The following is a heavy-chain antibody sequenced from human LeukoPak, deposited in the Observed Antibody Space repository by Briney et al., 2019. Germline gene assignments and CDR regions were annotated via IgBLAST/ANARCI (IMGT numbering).Heavy chain of an antibody. Sequence: SETLSLTCTVSGGSISSSSYYWGWIRQPPGKGLEWIGSIYYSGSTYYNPSLKSRVTISVDTSKNQFSLKLSSVTAADTAVYYCARHVGDYYDSSGHYYEKYYFDYWGQGTLVTVSS. V-gene: IGHV4-39*01. CDR2: IYYSGST. D-gene: IGHD3-22*01. CDR1: GGSISSSSYY. CDR3: ARHVGDYYDSSGHYYEKYYFDY. J-gene: IGHJ4*02.